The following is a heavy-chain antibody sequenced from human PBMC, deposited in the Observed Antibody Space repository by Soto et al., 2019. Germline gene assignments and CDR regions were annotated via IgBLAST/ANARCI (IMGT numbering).Heavy chain of an antibody. CDR2: INPNSGGT. Sequence: GASVKVSCKASGHTFTGYYMHWVRQAPGQGLEWMGWINPNSGGTNYAQKFQGWVTMTRDTSISTAYMELSRLRSDDTAVYYCARERVLDYYYYGMDVWGQGTTVTVSS. CDR1: GHTFTGYY. J-gene: IGHJ6*02. D-gene: IGHD2-2*01. V-gene: IGHV1-2*04. CDR3: ARERVLDYYYYGMDV.